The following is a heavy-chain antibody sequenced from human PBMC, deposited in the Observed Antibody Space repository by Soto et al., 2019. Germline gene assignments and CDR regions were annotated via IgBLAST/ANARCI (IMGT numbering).Heavy chain of an antibody. CDR1: GGTFSSYA. V-gene: IGHV1-69*13. Sequence: SVKVSCKASGGTFSSYAISWVRQAPGQGLEWMGGIIPIFGTANYAQKFQGRVTITADESTSTAYMELSSLRSEDTAVYYCARDSTPFRIPGIAAAGIWFDPWGQGTLVTVSS. D-gene: IGHD6-13*01. CDR2: IIPIFGTA. J-gene: IGHJ5*02. CDR3: ARDSTPFRIPGIAAAGIWFDP.